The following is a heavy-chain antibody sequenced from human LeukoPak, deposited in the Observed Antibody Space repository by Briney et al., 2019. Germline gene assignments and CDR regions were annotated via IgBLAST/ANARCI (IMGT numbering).Heavy chain of an antibody. CDR3: AREDPQTTVPEGMDV. CDR2: IYYSGST. V-gene: IGHV4-59*01. J-gene: IGHJ6*02. Sequence: AETLSLACTVSGGSISHYYWGWVRQSPGKGLEWIGYIYYSGSTNYNPSFKSRVTISVDTSRNQFSLQLRSVTAADTAVYYCAREDPQTTVPEGMDVWGQGTTVIVSS. CDR1: GGSISHYY. D-gene: IGHD4-17*01.